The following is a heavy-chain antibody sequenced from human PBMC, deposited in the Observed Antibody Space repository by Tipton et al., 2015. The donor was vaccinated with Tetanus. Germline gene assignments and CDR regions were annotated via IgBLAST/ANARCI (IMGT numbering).Heavy chain of an antibody. CDR1: GGSFSGYY. V-gene: IGHV4-34*01. D-gene: IGHD1-26*01. J-gene: IGHJ6*02. Sequence: TLSLTCAVYGGSFSGYYWSWIRQPPGKGLEWIGEINHSGSTNYNPSLKSRVTISVDTSKNQFSLKLSSVTAADTAVYFCARASGSHPSYYYYAADVWGQGTTVTVSS. CDR2: INHSGST. CDR3: ARASGSHPSYYYYAADV.